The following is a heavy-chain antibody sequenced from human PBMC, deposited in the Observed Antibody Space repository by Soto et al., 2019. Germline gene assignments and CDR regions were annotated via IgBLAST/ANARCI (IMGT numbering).Heavy chain of an antibody. CDR2: VSWNSGKI. Sequence: GGSLRLSCVASGFTFDDYAMHWVRQAPGKGLEWVSGVSWNSGKIDYADSVKGRFTISRDNAKNSLYLEMNSLTAEDTAFYYCVKDVISGWFRYFHYWGQGTLVTVSS. J-gene: IGHJ1*01. V-gene: IGHV3-9*01. D-gene: IGHD6-19*01. CDR3: VKDVISGWFRYFHY. CDR1: GFTFDDYA.